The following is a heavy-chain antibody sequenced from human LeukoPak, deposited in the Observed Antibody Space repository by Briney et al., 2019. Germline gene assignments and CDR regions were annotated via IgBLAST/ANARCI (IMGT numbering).Heavy chain of an antibody. Sequence: ASVKVSCKASGYTFTGYYMHWVRQAPGQGLEWMGWINPNSGGTNYAQKFQGRVTMTRDTSISTAYMELSRLRSDDTAVYYCANLSPGYCSSTSCTNWFDPWGQGTLVTVSS. J-gene: IGHJ5*02. V-gene: IGHV1-2*02. CDR1: GYTFTGYY. D-gene: IGHD2-2*01. CDR3: ANLSPGYCSSTSCTNWFDP. CDR2: INPNSGGT.